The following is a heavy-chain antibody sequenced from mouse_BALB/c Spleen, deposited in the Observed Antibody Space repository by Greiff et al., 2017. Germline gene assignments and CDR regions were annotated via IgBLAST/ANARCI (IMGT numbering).Heavy chain of an antibody. CDR3: ARGYDAMDY. Sequence: EVKLMESGGGLVQPGGSLRLSCATSGFTFTDYYMSWVRQPPGKALEWLGFIRNKANGYTTEYSASVKGRFTISRDNSQSILYLQMNTLRAEDSATYYCARGYDAMDYWGQGTSVTVSS. V-gene: IGHV7-3*02. D-gene: IGHD2-14*01. J-gene: IGHJ4*01. CDR1: GFTFTDYY. CDR2: IRNKANGYTT.